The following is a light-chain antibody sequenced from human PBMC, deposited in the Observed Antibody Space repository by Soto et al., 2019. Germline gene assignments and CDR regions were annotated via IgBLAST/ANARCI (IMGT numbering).Light chain of an antibody. CDR1: SSDVGSYDL. V-gene: IGLV2-23*02. J-gene: IGLJ2*01. CDR3: CSYANGNTLL. CDR2: EVT. Sequence: QSALTQPASVSGSPGQSITISCTGTSSDVGSYDLVSWYQHHPGTAPKLILYEVTKRPSGVSSRFSGSKSGNTASLTISGLQTEDDSHYYCCSYANGNTLLFGGGTKLTVL.